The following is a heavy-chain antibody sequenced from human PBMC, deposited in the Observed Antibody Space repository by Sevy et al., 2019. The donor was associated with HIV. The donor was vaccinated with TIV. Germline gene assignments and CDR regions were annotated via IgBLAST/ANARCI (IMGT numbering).Heavy chain of an antibody. CDR1: GFTFSSYA. J-gene: IGHJ4*02. Sequence: GGSLRLSCAASGFTFSSYAMNWVRQAPGKGLEWVSPINAISFNIYYADSVKGRFTISRDNAENSLYLQMNSVRAEDTAVYYCARDLFSGGNAVYGYWGQGTLVTVSS. D-gene: IGHD2-15*01. V-gene: IGHV3-21*01. CDR3: ARDLFSGGNAVYGY. CDR2: INAISFNI.